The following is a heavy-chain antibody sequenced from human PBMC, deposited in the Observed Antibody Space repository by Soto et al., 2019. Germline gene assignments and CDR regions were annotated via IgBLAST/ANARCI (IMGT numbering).Heavy chain of an antibody. Sequence: GGSLRLSCAASGFTFSDYYMSWIRQAPGKGLEWVSYISSSGSTIYYADSVKGRFTISRDNAKNSLYLQMNSLRAEDTAVYYCARNAYDFWCFYLGYYYYYYMYFWGQGTTVPVSS. CDR1: GFTFSDYY. V-gene: IGHV3-11*01. D-gene: IGHD3-3*01. J-gene: IGHJ6*03. CDR2: ISSSGSTI. CDR3: ARNAYDFWCFYLGYYYYYYMYF.